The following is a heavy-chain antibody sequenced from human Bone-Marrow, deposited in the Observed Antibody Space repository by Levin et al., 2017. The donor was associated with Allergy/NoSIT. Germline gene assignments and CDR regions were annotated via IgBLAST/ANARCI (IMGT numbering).Heavy chain of an antibody. Sequence: GESLKISCAASGFTFSSYGMHWVRQAPGKGLEWVAVISYDGSNKYYADSVKGRFTISRDNSKNTLYLQMNSLRAEDTAVYYCAKDLPSQADIWGQGTMVTVSS. CDR3: AKDLPSQADI. J-gene: IGHJ3*02. CDR1: GFTFSSYG. CDR2: ISYDGSNK. V-gene: IGHV3-30*18.